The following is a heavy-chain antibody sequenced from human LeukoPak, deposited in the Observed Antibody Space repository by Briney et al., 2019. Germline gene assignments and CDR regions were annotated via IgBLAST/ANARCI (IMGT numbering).Heavy chain of an antibody. D-gene: IGHD1-26*01. V-gene: IGHV4-59*05. CDR3: ARQGSSGSYLEY. J-gene: IGHJ4*02. Sequence: SETLSLTCTVSGGSISSYYWSWIRQPPGKGLEWIGSIYFSGSTYYNPSLKSRVTISVDPSKNQFSLKLTSLTAADTAVYYCARQGSSGSYLEYWGQGTLVTVSP. CDR2: IYFSGST. CDR1: GGSISSYY.